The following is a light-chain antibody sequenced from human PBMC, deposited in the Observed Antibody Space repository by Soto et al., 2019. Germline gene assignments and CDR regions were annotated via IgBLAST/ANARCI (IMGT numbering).Light chain of an antibody. Sequence: EIMLTQSPGTLSLSPGERATLSCRASQSVSSSYLAWYQQKPGQAPRLLIYGASSRATGIPDRFSGSGSGTDFTLTISRLEPEDFAVYYCQQYGSSPFGPGTKVDIK. J-gene: IGKJ3*01. CDR1: QSVSSSY. CDR3: QQYGSSP. V-gene: IGKV3-20*01. CDR2: GAS.